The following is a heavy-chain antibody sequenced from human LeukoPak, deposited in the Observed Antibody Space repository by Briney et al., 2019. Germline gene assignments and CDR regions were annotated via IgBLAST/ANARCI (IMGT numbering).Heavy chain of an antibody. V-gene: IGHV3-7*05. D-gene: IGHD6-13*01. CDR1: GFTFSSYG. CDR2: IKPDGSEE. J-gene: IGHJ4*02. CDR3: ASDWGYTSSWDRFEY. Sequence: SGGSLRLSCAASGFTFSSYGIHWVRQAPGKGLEWVANIKPDGSEEFYVDSVKGRFTISRDNAENSLYLQMNSLRAEDTAVYYCASDWGYTSSWDRFEYWGQGTLVTVSS.